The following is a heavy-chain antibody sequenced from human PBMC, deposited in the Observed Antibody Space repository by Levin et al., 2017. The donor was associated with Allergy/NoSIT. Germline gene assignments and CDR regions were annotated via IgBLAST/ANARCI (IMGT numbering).Heavy chain of an antibody. CDR1: GGSISSYY. Sequence: SETLSLTCTVSGGSISSYYWSWIRQPPGKGLEWIGYIYYSGSTNYNPSLKSRVTISVDTSKNQFSLKLSSVTAADTAVYYCARETPSAAGFDYWGQGTLVTVSS. V-gene: IGHV4-59*01. CDR2: IYYSGST. J-gene: IGHJ4*02. D-gene: IGHD6-13*01. CDR3: ARETPSAAGFDY.